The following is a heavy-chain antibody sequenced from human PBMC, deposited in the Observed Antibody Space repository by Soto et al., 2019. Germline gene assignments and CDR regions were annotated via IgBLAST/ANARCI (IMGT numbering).Heavy chain of an antibody. V-gene: IGHV3-73*01. CDR2: IRGSADNYAT. D-gene: IGHD3-10*01. CDR3: SRIISAAQDN. CDR1: GFGFKYSS. Sequence: EVLLVESGGGLVQPGGSLKLSCEASGFGFKYSSIHWVRQASGKGLEWVGRIRGSADNYATAYAATVRGRFPICRVDSNHKAYLEMDSLKTEDTAIYYCSRIISAAQDNWGQGTLVTVSS. J-gene: IGHJ4*02.